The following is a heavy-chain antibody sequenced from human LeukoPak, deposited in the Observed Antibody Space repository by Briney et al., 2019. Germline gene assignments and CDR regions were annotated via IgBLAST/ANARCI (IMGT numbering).Heavy chain of an antibody. CDR3: ARDLHDIVVVPAAISTTGAYYYYGMDV. CDR1: GYTFTSYG. D-gene: IGHD2-2*01. Sequence: ASVKVSCKASGYTFTSYGISWVRQAPRQGLEWMGWISAYNGNTNYAQKLQGRVTMTTDTSTSTAYMELRSLRSDDTAVYYCARDLHDIVVVPAAISTTGAYYYYGMDVWGQGTTVTVSS. V-gene: IGHV1-18*01. CDR2: ISAYNGNT. J-gene: IGHJ6*02.